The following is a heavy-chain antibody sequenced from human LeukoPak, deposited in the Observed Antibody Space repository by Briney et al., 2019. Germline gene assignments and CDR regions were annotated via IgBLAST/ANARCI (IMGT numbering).Heavy chain of an antibody. J-gene: IGHJ4*02. CDR3: ARGRLAAAGTFDY. Sequence: GGSLRLSCAASGFTFSSYSMNWVRQAPGKGREWVSYISSSSSTIYYADSVKGRFTISRDNAKNSLYLQMNSLRAEDTAVYYCARGRLAAAGTFDYWGQGTLVTVSS. D-gene: IGHD6-13*01. CDR1: GFTFSSYS. CDR2: ISSSSSTI. V-gene: IGHV3-48*01.